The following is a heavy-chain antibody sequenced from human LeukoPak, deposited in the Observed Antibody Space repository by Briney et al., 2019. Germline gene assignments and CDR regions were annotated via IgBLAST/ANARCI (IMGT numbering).Heavy chain of an antibody. V-gene: IGHV3-7*01. D-gene: IGHD3-22*01. CDR1: GFTFSRYW. CDR2: IKEDGSAK. CDR3: STSYDSSGCE. Sequence: GGSLRLSCAASGFTFSRYWMSWVRQAPGKGLEWVANIKEDGSAKYYVASVKGRFTIFRDNAKNSVYLQMNSLRAEDAAGYYCSTSYDSSGCEWGQGTLVTVSS. J-gene: IGHJ4*02.